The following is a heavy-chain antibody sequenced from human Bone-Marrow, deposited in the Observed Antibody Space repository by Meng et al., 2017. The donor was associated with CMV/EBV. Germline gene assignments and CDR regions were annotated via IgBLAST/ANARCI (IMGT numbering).Heavy chain of an antibody. V-gene: IGHV3-66*02. D-gene: IGHD4-23*01. Sequence: GGSLRLSCAPSGFSVSSNYMSWVRQAPGKGLEWVSITYSGCDTYYADSVKGRFTISRDSSKNTVYLQMNSLTPEDTAVYYCSGSTVVNVGGFWGRGSLVTVSS. J-gene: IGHJ4*02. CDR2: TYSGCDT. CDR3: SGSTVVNVGGF. CDR1: GFSVSSNY.